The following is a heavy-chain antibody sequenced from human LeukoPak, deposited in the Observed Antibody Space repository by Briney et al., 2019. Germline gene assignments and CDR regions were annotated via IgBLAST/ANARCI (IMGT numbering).Heavy chain of an antibody. D-gene: IGHD3-10*01. Sequence: TGGSLRLSCAASGFNFITAAMTWVRQAPGKGLQWVSYISSGSSYTNYVDSVKGRFTISRDNAKNSLYLQMNSLRAEDTAVYYCARDLVRGTSDYWGQGTLVTVSS. CDR2: ISSGSSYT. V-gene: IGHV3-21*05. J-gene: IGHJ4*02. CDR1: GFNFITAA. CDR3: ARDLVRGTSDY.